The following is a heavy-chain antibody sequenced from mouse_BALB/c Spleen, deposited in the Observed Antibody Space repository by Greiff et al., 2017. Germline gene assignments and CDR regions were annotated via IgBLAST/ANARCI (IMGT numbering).Heavy chain of an antibody. V-gene: IGHV1-7*01. CDR1: GYTFTSYW. D-gene: IGHD1-1*01. Sequence: ESGAELAKPGASVKMSCKASGYTFTSYWMHWVKQRPGQGLEWIGYINPSTGYTEYNQKFKDKATLTADKSSSTAYMQLSSLTSEDSAVYYCARSYYGSRKGYYFDYWGQGTTLTVSS. CDR3: ARSYYGSRKGYYFDY. CDR2: INPSTGYT. J-gene: IGHJ2*01.